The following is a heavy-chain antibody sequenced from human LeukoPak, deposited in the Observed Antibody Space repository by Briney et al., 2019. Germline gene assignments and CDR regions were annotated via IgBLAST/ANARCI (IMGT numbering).Heavy chain of an antibody. CDR2: IKEDGSDT. J-gene: IGHJ4*02. V-gene: IGHV3-7*01. CDR3: ARHRYFHFDL. CDR1: GFTFSLHY. D-gene: IGHD1-14*01. Sequence: GGSLRLSCAVSGFTFSLHYMGWVRQTPGKGLEWVANIKEDGSDTFYVDSVKGRFTISKDNAKNSVYLQMNSLRVEDTAVYYRARHRYFHFDLWGQGTLVTVSS.